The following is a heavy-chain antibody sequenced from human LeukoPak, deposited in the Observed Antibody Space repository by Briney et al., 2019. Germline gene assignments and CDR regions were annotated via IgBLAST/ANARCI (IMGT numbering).Heavy chain of an antibody. CDR3: AKSLTLYGDYVG. D-gene: IGHD4-17*01. V-gene: IGHV3-33*06. Sequence: PGGSLRLSCAASGFTFRNYGMHWVRQAPGKGLEWVAVIWYDGSDQYYTDSVRGRFSISRDNSNNILYLEIDSLRVEDTAIYYCAKSLTLYGDYVGWGQGTLVTVSS. CDR2: IWYDGSDQ. J-gene: IGHJ4*02. CDR1: GFTFRNYG.